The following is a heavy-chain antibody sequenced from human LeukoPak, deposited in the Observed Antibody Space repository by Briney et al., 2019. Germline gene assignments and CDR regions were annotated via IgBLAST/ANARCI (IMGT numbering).Heavy chain of an antibody. D-gene: IGHD2-21*01. CDR2: INPNSGGA. CDR3: ARADRLDGGPYLIGP. CDR1: SYSFTEYY. J-gene: IGHJ5*02. Sequence: GAAKVSRKTSSYSFTEYYRGCVRHAPGQELEWMGWINPNSGGASSAQKFQGRVTMTRDTSITTVYMEVSWLTSDDTAIYYCARADRLDGGPYLIGPWGQGTLVTVSS. V-gene: IGHV1-2*02.